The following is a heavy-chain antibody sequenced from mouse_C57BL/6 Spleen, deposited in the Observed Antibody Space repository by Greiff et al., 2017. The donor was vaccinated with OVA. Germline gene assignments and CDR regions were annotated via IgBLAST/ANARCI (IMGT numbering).Heavy chain of an antibody. D-gene: IGHD1-1*01. Sequence: VKLQESGAELARPGASVKLSCKASGYTFTSYGISWVKQRTGQGLEWIGEIYPRSGNTYYNEKFKGKATLTADKSSSTAYMELRSLTSEDSAVYFCARCEGITTVVDAMDYWGQGTSVTVSS. J-gene: IGHJ4*01. V-gene: IGHV1-81*01. CDR1: GYTFTSYG. CDR3: ARCEGITTVVDAMDY. CDR2: IYPRSGNT.